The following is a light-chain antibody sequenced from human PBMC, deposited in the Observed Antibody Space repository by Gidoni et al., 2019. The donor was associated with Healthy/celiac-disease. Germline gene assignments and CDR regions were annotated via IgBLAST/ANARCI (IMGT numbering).Light chain of an antibody. J-gene: IGKJ5*01. V-gene: IGKV1-39*01. CDR3: QQSYSTPLT. CDR2: AAS. Sequence: DIQMTQSPSSLSASVGERVTITCRASQSISSYLNWYQQKPGKAHKLLIYAASSLQCGVPSRFSVSGPGTDFTLTSNSLQPEYFAIYDCQQSYSTPLTFXQXTRLEIK. CDR1: QSISSY.